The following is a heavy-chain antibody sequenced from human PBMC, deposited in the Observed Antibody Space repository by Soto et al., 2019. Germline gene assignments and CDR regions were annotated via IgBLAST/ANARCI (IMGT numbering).Heavy chain of an antibody. D-gene: IGHD3-10*01. V-gene: IGHV3-74*01. Sequence: PGGSLRLSCAASGFTFSSYWMHWVRQAPGKGLVWVSRINSDGSSTSYADSVKGRFTISRDNAKNTLYLQMNSLRADDTAVYYCARAKAGVGDAFDIWGQGTMVTVSS. CDR3: ARAKAGVGDAFDI. CDR2: INSDGSST. J-gene: IGHJ3*02. CDR1: GFTFSSYW.